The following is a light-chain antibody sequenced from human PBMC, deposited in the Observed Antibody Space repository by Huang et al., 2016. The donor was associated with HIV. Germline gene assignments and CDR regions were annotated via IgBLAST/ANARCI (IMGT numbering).Light chain of an antibody. CDR3: QQSYSAPGT. CDR1: QSISNY. V-gene: IGKV1-39*01. CDR2: GTS. Sequence: DIQMAQSPSSLAASVGDRVTISCRASQSISNYLNWYQQKSGRAPKLLIYGTSNLQSGVPSRFSGSGSGTVFILGISDLQPEDFATYYCQQSYSAPGTFGQGTKVEIK. J-gene: IGKJ1*01.